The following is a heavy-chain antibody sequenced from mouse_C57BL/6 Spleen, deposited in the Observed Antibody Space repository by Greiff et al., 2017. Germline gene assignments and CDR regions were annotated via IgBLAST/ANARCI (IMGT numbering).Heavy chain of an antibody. CDR2: IYPGDGDT. CDR3: ARGDYYGSSPYYFDY. CDR1: GYAFSSSW. V-gene: IGHV1-82*01. D-gene: IGHD1-1*01. Sequence: QVQLKESGPELVKPGASVKISCKASGYAFSSSWMNWVKQRPGKGLEWIGRIYPGDGDTNYNGKFKGKATLTADKSSSTAYMQLSSLTSEDSAVYFCARGDYYGSSPYYFDYWGQGTTLTVSS. J-gene: IGHJ2*01.